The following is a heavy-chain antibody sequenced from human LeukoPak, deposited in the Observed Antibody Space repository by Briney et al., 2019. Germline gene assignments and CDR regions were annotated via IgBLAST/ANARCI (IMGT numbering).Heavy chain of an antibody. J-gene: IGHJ6*03. D-gene: IGHD5-12*01. Sequence: PGGSLRLSCAGSGFTFSRYNVNWVRQAPGKGLEWVSSITTGKSFLYFADSVKGRFTISRDHANNSLYLQMNRLRADDTAVYYSHSGAATPKSGFYYYYMDVWGKGTTVTVSS. CDR2: ITTGKSFL. CDR3: HSGAATPKSGFYYYYMDV. CDR1: GFTFSRYN. V-gene: IGHV3-21*01.